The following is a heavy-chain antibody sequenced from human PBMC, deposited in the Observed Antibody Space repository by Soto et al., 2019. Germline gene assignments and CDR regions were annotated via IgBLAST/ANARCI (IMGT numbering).Heavy chain of an antibody. CDR1: GGSFSGYF. J-gene: IGHJ4*02. D-gene: IGHD3-10*01. V-gene: IGHV4-34*01. CDR3: ARGRHFYGIDY. Sequence: SETLSLTCAVFGGSFSGYFWSWVRQPPGRGLDWIGEIGHSGSTNYNPSLKSRVTISIDTSKNQFSLKLSSVTAADTAVYYCARGRHFYGIDYWGQGALVT. CDR2: IGHSGST.